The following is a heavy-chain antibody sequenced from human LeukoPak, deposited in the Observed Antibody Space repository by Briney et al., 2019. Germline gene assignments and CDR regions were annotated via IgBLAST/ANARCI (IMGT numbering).Heavy chain of an antibody. J-gene: IGHJ6*02. CDR1: GYTFTGYY. CDR2: INPNSGGT. CDR3: ARDTRSRLIQDFGGSCMDV. D-gene: IGHD2-8*01. Sequence: ASVKVSCKASGYTFTGYYMHWVRQAPGQGLEWMGWINPNSGGTNYAQKFQGRVTMTRDTSISTAYMELSRLRSDDTAVYYCARDTRSRLIQDFGGSCMDVWGQGTTVTVSS. V-gene: IGHV1-2*02.